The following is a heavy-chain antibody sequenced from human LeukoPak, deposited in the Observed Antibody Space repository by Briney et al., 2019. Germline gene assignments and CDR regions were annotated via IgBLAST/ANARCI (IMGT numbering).Heavy chain of an antibody. CDR1: GFTFSSYE. CDR2: ISSSGSTI. Sequence: GGSLRLSCAASGFTFSSYEMNWVREAPGKGLERGSYISSSGSTIYYADSVKGRFTISRDNAKNSLYLQMNSLRAEDTAVYYCARDLGYCTSTSCYSLYGMDVWGKGTTVTVSS. D-gene: IGHD2-2*02. V-gene: IGHV3-48*03. CDR3: ARDLGYCTSTSCYSLYGMDV. J-gene: IGHJ6*04.